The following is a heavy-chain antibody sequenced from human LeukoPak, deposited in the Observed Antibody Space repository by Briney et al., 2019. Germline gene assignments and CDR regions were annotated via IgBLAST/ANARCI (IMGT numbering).Heavy chain of an antibody. V-gene: IGHV3-30*02. CDR2: IRYDGSNK. Sequence: PGGSLRLSCAASGFTFSSYGMHWVRQAPGKGLEWVAFIRYDGSNKYYADSVKGRFTISRDNSKNTLYLQMNSLRAEDTAVYYCAKDYCSSTTCWGVDYWGQGTLVTVSS. J-gene: IGHJ4*02. CDR3: AKDYCSSTTCWGVDY. CDR1: GFTFSSYG. D-gene: IGHD2-2*01.